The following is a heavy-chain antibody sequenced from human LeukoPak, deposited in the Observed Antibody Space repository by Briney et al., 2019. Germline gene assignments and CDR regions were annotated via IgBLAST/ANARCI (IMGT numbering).Heavy chain of an antibody. CDR1: GGSITGYY. CDR2: MDPKGTT. CDR3: ARGYCSGANCYTVPDY. Sequence: PAETLSLTCTVSGGSITGYYWNWIRQPAGKGLEWIGRMDPKGTTSYNPSLKRRVTMSVDTSKNQFSLKLKSVTAADTAMYYCARGYCSGANCYTVPDYWGQGTLVTLSS. D-gene: IGHD2-15*01. J-gene: IGHJ4*02. V-gene: IGHV4-4*07.